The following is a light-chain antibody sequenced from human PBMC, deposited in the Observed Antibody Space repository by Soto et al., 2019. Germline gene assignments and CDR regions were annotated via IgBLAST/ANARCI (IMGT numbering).Light chain of an antibody. CDR3: AGWDDSLNGPV. V-gene: IGLV1-44*01. Sequence: QSVLTQPPSASGTPGQSVTISCSGSTSNIGTNTVSWYQQLPGTAPKLLISRNNQRPSGVPDRFSGSKSGASGSLAISGLQSEDEAYYDCAGWDDSLNGPVFGGGTKVTVL. CDR2: RNN. J-gene: IGLJ3*02. CDR1: TSNIGTNT.